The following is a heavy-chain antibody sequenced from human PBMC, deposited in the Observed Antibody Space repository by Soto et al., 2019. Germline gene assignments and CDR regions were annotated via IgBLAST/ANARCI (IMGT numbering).Heavy chain of an antibody. J-gene: IGHJ4*02. D-gene: IGHD3-22*01. Sequence: SETLSLTCAVYGGSFSGYYWSWIRQPPGKGLEWIGEINHSGSTNYNPSLKSRVTISVDTSKNQFSLKLSSVTAADTAVYYCARGSRYYDSSGYYNTEAPDYWGQGTLVTVSS. CDR2: INHSGST. V-gene: IGHV4-34*01. CDR1: GGSFSGYY. CDR3: ARGSRYYDSSGYYNTEAPDY.